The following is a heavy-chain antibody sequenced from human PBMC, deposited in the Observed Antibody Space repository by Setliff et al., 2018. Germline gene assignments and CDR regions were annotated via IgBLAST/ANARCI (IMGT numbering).Heavy chain of an antibody. CDR2: IYRGGNT. V-gene: IGHV3-74*01. CDR3: ARDGGEY. J-gene: IGHJ4*02. CDR1: GFTFTSYW. D-gene: IGHD3-16*01. Sequence: GGSLRLSCAASGFTFTSYWMHWVRQAPGKGLVWVSIIYRGGNTYYADSVTGRFTISRDNAKNSLYLQMNSLRAEDTAVYYCARDGGEYWGQGTLVTVSS.